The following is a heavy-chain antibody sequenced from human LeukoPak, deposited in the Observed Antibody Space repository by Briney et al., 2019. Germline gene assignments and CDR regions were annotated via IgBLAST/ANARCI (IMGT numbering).Heavy chain of an antibody. Sequence: GGSLRLSCAASGFTFSSYNMNWVRQAPGKGLEWVSSISSSSSYIYYADSVKGRFTISRDNAKNSLYLQMNSLRAEDTAVYYCARDQVWGHPAFDIWGQGTMVTVSS. V-gene: IGHV3-21*01. D-gene: IGHD3-16*01. CDR2: ISSSSSYI. J-gene: IGHJ3*02. CDR3: ARDQVWGHPAFDI. CDR1: GFTFSSYN.